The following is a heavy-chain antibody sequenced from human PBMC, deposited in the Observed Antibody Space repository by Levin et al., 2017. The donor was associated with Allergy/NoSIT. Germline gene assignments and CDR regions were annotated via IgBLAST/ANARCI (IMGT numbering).Heavy chain of an antibody. CDR3: AKRFDSSGSYSFGH. CDR2: ISGSGGTT. V-gene: IGHV3-23*01. J-gene: IGHJ4*02. Sequence: GGSLRLSCAGAGFTFSNYAMSWVRQAPGKGLEWVAGISGSGGTTHYADSVKGRFTISRDNSKNTVYLQMSSLRAEDTAVYYCAKRFDSSGSYSFGHWGQGTLVTASS. D-gene: IGHD6-19*01. CDR1: GFTFSNYA.